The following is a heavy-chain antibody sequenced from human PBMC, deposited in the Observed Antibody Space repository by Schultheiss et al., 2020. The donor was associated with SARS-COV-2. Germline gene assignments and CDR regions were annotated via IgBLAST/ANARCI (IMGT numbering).Heavy chain of an antibody. CDR1: GYTFTSYG. CDR3: ANMRVIYGDYSRARFDY. V-gene: IGHV1-18*01. D-gene: IGHD4-17*01. Sequence: ASVKVSCKASGYTFTSYGISWVRQAPGQGLEWMGWISAYNGNTNYAQKFQGRVTMTRDTSTSTVYMDMSSLRSDDTAVYYCANMRVIYGDYSRARFDYWGQGTLVTVSS. CDR2: ISAYNGNT. J-gene: IGHJ4*02.